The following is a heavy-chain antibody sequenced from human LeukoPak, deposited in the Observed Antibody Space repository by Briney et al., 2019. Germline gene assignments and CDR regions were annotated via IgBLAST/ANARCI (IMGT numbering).Heavy chain of an antibody. D-gene: IGHD5-24*01. CDR2: ISHDESNE. J-gene: IGHJ5*02. CDR1: GFTFSNSP. CDR3: ARERYNSDVHNWSDP. Sequence: GGSLRLSCAASGFTFSNSPMHWVRQAPGKGLEWVPVISHDESNEYYADSVKGRFTISRDNSKNTLFLQMNSLRIEDTAMYYCARERYNSDVHNWSDPWGQGTLVTVSS. V-gene: IGHV3-30*01.